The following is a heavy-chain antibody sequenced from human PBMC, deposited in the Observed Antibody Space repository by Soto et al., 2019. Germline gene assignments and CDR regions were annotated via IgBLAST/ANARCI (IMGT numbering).Heavy chain of an antibody. CDR3: ARGGYCSSTSCFVYYYYGMDV. J-gene: IGHJ6*02. D-gene: IGHD2-2*01. CDR1: GYTFTSYG. V-gene: IGHV1-18*04. CDR2: ISAYNGNT. Sequence: GASVKVSCKASGYTFTSYGISWVRQAPGQGLGWMGWISAYNGNTNYAQKLQGRVTMTTDTSTSTAYMELRSLRSDDTAVYYCARGGYCSSTSCFVYYYYGMDVWGQGTTVTVSS.